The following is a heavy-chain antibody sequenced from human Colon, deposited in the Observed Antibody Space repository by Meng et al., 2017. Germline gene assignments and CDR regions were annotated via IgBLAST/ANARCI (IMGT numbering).Heavy chain of an antibody. CDR3: TTVHSSGWTTTDY. J-gene: IGHJ4*02. CDR1: GFTFSNAW. V-gene: IGHV3-15*01. D-gene: IGHD6-19*01. Sequence: GGSLRLSCAASGFTFSNAWMSWVRQAPGKGLEWVGRIKSKTDGGTTDYAAPVKGRFTISRDDSKNTLYLQMNSLKTEDTAVYYCTTVHSSGWTTTDYWGQGTRVTVSS. CDR2: IKSKTDGGTT.